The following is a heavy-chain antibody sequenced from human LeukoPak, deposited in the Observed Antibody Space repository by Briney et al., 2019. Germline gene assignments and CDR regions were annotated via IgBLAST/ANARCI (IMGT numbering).Heavy chain of an antibody. CDR3: ARDSKRRRSLRLHGDCGKDV. J-gene: IGHJ6*02. Sequence: SQTLSLSCALSRDTASSNSVTWSWIRQSPSRGLGWLGRTYYRAKWYNDYAVSVKSRITINPDTSKNQFSLQLNSVTPENTAVYYCARDSKRRRSLRLHGDCGKDVWGQGTTVTVSS. CDR1: RDTASSNSVT. V-gene: IGHV6-1*01. D-gene: IGHD6-25*01. CDR2: TYYRAKWYN.